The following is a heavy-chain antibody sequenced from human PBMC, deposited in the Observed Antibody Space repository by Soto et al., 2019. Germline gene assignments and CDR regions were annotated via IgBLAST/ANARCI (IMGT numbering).Heavy chain of an antibody. J-gene: IGHJ6*02. CDR2: IYYMGRT. CDR3: ARDSGGGYGMDV. Sequence: QVQLQESGPGLVKPSATLSLTCTVSGGSISSYFWSWIRQPPGKGLEWIGYIYYMGRTNYNPSLKSRVAISLDTSNNQSSLQLSSVTAADTAVYYCARDSGGGYGMDVWGQGTTVTVSS. V-gene: IGHV4-59*08. D-gene: IGHD2-15*01. CDR1: GGSISSYF.